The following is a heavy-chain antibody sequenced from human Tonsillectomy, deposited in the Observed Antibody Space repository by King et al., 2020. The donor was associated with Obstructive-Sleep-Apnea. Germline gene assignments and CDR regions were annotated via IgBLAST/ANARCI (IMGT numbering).Heavy chain of an antibody. J-gene: IGHJ4*02. V-gene: IGHV3-74*01. CDR1: GFTFSNYW. D-gene: IGHD6-13*01. CDR2: INSDGSTT. Sequence: VQLVESGGGLVHPGGSLRLSCAASGFTFSNYWMHWVRQAPGKGRVWVSLINSDGSTTTFADSVKGRFTISRDNAKNTLYLQMNSLRAEDTAVYYCARDTIAPPGDIDYWGQGALVTVSS. CDR3: ARDTIAPPGDIDY.